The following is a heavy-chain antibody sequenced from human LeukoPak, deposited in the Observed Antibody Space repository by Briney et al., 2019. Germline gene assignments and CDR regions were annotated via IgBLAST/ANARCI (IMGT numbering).Heavy chain of an antibody. CDR3: ARRRGYYDSNGYLAY. J-gene: IGHJ4*02. V-gene: IGHV1-69*05. D-gene: IGHD3-22*01. Sequence: VASVKVSCKASGGTFSSYAISWVRQAPGQGLEWMGGIIPIFGTADYAQRFQGRVTITTDESTSTAYMELSSLRSEDTAVYYCARRRGYYDSNGYLAYWGQGTLVTISS. CDR1: GGTFSSYA. CDR2: IIPIFGTA.